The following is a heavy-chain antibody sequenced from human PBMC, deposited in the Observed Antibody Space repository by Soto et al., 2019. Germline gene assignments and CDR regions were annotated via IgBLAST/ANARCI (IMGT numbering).Heavy chain of an antibody. J-gene: IGHJ4*02. V-gene: IGHV1-18*01. CDR3: ARGGYYDILTGYSARMGIDY. CDR1: GYTFTSYC. D-gene: IGHD3-9*01. Sequence: ASVKVSCKASGYTFTSYCISWVLQAPGQGLEWMGWISAYNGNTNYAQKLQGRVTMTTDTSTSTAYMELRSLRSDDTAVYYCARGGYYDILTGYSARMGIDYWGQGTLVTVSS. CDR2: ISAYNGNT.